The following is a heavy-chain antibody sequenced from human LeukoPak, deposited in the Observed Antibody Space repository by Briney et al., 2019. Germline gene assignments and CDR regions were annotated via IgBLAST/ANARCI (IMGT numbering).Heavy chain of an antibody. Sequence: GGSLRLSCAASGSTFSSYAMSWVRQAPGKGLEWVSAISGSGDSTYYSDSVKGRFTISRDNSENTLYLQLNSLRAEDTAVYYCAKGGWGTVLDYWGQGTLSPCPQ. J-gene: IGHJ4*02. D-gene: IGHD3-16*01. CDR2: ISGSGDST. CDR3: AKGGWGTVLDY. CDR1: GSTFSSYA. V-gene: IGHV3-23*01.